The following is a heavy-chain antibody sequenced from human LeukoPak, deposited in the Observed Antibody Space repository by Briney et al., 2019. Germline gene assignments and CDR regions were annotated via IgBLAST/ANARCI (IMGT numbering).Heavy chain of an antibody. D-gene: IGHD3-22*01. Sequence: GGSLRLSCAASGFTFDDYGMNWVRQAPGKGLEWVSGINWNGGSTGYADSVKGRFTISRDNAKKSLYLQMNSLRAEDTAVYYCARGKYDSSGYPLLGFDYWGQGTLVTVSS. CDR2: INWNGGST. CDR3: ARGKYDSSGYPLLGFDY. V-gene: IGHV3-20*04. J-gene: IGHJ4*02. CDR1: GFTFDDYG.